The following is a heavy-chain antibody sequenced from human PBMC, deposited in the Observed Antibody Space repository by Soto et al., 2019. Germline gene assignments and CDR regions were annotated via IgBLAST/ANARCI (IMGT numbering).Heavy chain of an antibody. V-gene: IGHV3-30*18. Sequence: GGSLRLSCAASGFTFSSYGMHWVRQAPGKGLEWVAVISYDGSNKYYADSVKGRFTISRDNSKNTLYLQMNSLRAEDTAVYYCAKLPGLGAAAGTAFDYWGQGTLVTVSS. D-gene: IGHD6-13*01. CDR1: GFTFSSYG. J-gene: IGHJ4*02. CDR2: ISYDGSNK. CDR3: AKLPGLGAAAGTAFDY.